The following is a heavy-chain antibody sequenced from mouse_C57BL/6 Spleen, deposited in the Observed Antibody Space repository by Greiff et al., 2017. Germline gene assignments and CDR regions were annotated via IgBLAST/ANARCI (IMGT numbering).Heavy chain of an antibody. CDR1: GFTFSSYA. CDR3: ARDDYDFDY. CDR2: ISDGGSYT. Sequence: EVHLVESGGGLVKPGGSLKLSCAASGFTFSSYAMSWVRQTPEKRLEWVATISDGGSYTYYPDNVKGRFTISRDNAKNNLYLQMSHLKSEDTAMYYCARDDYDFDYWGQGTTLTVSS. J-gene: IGHJ2*01. D-gene: IGHD2-4*01. V-gene: IGHV5-4*01.